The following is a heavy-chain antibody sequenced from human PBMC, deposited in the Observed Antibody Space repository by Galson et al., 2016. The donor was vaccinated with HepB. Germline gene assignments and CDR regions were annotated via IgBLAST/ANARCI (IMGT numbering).Heavy chain of an antibody. Sequence: SVKVSCKASGDTFSSYTTNWVRQAPGQGLEWMGGIIPIIGTPNYAQNFQDRVTITADESTNTAYMELSSLRSEDTAVYYCVRGWELRGFDYWGQGTRVTVSS. CDR1: GDTFSSYT. CDR3: VRGWELRGFDY. D-gene: IGHD1-7*01. CDR2: IIPIIGTP. V-gene: IGHV1-69*13. J-gene: IGHJ4*02.